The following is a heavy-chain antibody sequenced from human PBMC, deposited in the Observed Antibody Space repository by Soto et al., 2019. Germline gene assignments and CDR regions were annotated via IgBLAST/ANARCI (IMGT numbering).Heavy chain of an antibody. Sequence: SETLSLTCTVSGGSISSSIYYWGWIRQPPGKGLEWIGSIYYSGSTYYNPSLKSRVTMSVDTSKNQFSLKLSSVTAADTAVYYCARSSGASPDYDILTGYYPLYYMDVWGKGTTVTVSS. CDR2: IYYSGST. CDR1: GGSISSSIYY. V-gene: IGHV4-39*01. D-gene: IGHD3-9*01. CDR3: ARSSGASPDYDILTGYYPLYYMDV. J-gene: IGHJ6*03.